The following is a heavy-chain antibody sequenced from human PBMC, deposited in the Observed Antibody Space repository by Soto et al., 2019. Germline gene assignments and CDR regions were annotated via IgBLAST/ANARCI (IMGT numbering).Heavy chain of an antibody. J-gene: IGHJ6*02. CDR3: ARGPHRDTAMVTRGMDV. D-gene: IGHD5-18*01. V-gene: IGHV1-69*12. Sequence: QVQLVQSGAEVKKPGSSVKVSCKASGGTFSSYAISWVRQAPGQGLEWMGGIIPIFGTANYAQKFQGRVTITADESTSTAYMELRSLRSEDTAVYYCARGPHRDTAMVTRGMDVWGQGTTVTVSS. CDR2: IIPIFGTA. CDR1: GGTFSSYA.